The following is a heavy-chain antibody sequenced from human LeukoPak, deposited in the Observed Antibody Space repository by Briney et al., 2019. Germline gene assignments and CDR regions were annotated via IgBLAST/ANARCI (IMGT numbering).Heavy chain of an antibody. V-gene: IGHV1-69*13. Sequence: SVKVSCKASGGTFSNYAISWVRQAPGQGLEWMGGIIPIFGTANYAQEFQGRVTITADESTSTAYMELSSLRSEDTAVYYCAGERGYYGSSDYYYVGYYFDYWGQGTLVTVSS. CDR3: AGERGYYGSSDYYYVGYYFDY. CDR1: GGTFSNYA. D-gene: IGHD3-22*01. CDR2: IIPIFGTA. J-gene: IGHJ4*02.